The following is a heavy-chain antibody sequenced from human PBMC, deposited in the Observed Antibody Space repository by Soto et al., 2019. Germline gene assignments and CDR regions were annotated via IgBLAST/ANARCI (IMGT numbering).Heavy chain of an antibody. D-gene: IGHD6-6*01. CDR1: GDTFTPYY. CDR2: ISPGGGST. CDR3: AAMMAARLRSSSYCGMDV. J-gene: IGHJ6*02. V-gene: IGHV1-46*01. Sequence: QVQLVQSGAEVKKPGASVKVSCKASGDTFTPYYMHWVRQAPGQGPEWMGIISPGGGSTTYAQKFHGRVTMIPDTSTITVYAERIGLMSEYTAVYYSAAMMAARLRSSSYCGMDVWGQGTTVTVSS.